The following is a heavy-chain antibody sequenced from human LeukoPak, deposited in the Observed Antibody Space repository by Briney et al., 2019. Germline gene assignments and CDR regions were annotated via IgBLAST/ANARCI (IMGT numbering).Heavy chain of an antibody. CDR2: ISYSGST. V-gene: IGHV4-59*01. J-gene: IGHJ6*02. CDR1: GGSINRYY. CDR3: ARVLMGYSYGSPDANYYYGMDV. Sequence: PSETLSLTCTVSGGSINRYYWSWIRQPPGKGLEWIGYISYSGSTKYNASLKSRVTISVDTSKNQFSLKMSSVTAADTAVYYCARVLMGYSYGSPDANYYYGMDVWGQGTTVTVSS. D-gene: IGHD5-18*01.